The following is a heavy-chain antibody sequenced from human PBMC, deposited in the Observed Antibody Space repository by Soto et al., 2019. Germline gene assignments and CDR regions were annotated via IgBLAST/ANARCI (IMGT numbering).Heavy chain of an antibody. Sequence: PXESLRLSCAASGFTFSNAYMSGVRQAPGKGLEWVGGIKSKTDGGTTDYAAPVKGRFTISRDDSKNTLYMQMNSLKTEDTAVYYCTTSSTVTTFFYYYYGMDVWGQGTTVTVSS. J-gene: IGHJ6*02. CDR2: IKSKTDGGTT. CDR3: TTSSTVTTFFYYYYGMDV. CDR1: GFTFSNAY. V-gene: IGHV3-15*01. D-gene: IGHD4-4*01.